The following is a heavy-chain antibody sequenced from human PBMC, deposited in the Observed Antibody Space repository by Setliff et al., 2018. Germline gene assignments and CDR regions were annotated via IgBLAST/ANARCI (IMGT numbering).Heavy chain of an antibody. V-gene: IGHV1-3*01. CDR2: INAGNGNT. Sequence: ASVKVSCKASGYTFTSYAMHWVRQAPGQRLEWMGWINAGNGNTKYSQKFQGRVTITRDTSAGTAYMELSSLRSEDTAVYYCAREGGWNGIILYYFDYWGQGTLVTVSS. CDR1: GYTFTSYA. D-gene: IGHD1-1*01. CDR3: AREGGWNGIILYYFDY. J-gene: IGHJ4*02.